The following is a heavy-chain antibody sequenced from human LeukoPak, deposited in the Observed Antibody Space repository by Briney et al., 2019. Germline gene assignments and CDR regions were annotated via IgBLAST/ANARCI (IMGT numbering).Heavy chain of an antibody. V-gene: IGHV3-30*03. J-gene: IGHJ4*02. CDR1: GFTFISYG. D-gene: IGHD2-15*01. Sequence: GGSLRLSCAASGFTFISYGMHWVRQAPGKGLEWVAVISYDGSNKYYADSVKGRFTISRDNSKNTLYLQMNSLRAEDTAVYYCARDRYCSGGSCPLDYWGQGTLVTVSS. CDR3: ARDRYCSGGSCPLDY. CDR2: ISYDGSNK.